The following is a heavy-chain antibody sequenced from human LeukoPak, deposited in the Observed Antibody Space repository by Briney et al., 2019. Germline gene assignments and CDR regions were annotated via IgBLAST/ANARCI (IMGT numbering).Heavy chain of an antibody. CDR3: ARDSEKYCSGGSCFQIDY. D-gene: IGHD2-15*01. CDR2: IYHSGST. CDR1: GYSISSGYY. Sequence: PSEALSLTCTVSGYSISSGYYWGWIRQPPGKGLEWIGSIYHSGSTYYNPSLKSRVTISVDTSKNQFSLKLSSVTAADTAVYYCARDSEKYCSGGSCFQIDYWGQGTLVTVSS. V-gene: IGHV4-38-2*02. J-gene: IGHJ4*02.